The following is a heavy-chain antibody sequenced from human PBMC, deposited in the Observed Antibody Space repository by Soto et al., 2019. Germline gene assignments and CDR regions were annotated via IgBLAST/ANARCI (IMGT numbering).Heavy chain of an antibody. Sequence: GGSLRLSCAASGFTFSSYGMHWVRQAPGKGLEWVAVISYDGSNKYYADSVKGRFTISRDNSKNTLYLQMNSLRAEDTAVYCCAKERILVYYFDYWGQGTLVTVSS. V-gene: IGHV3-30*18. CDR2: ISYDGSNK. CDR3: AKERILVYYFDY. J-gene: IGHJ4*02. CDR1: GFTFSSYG.